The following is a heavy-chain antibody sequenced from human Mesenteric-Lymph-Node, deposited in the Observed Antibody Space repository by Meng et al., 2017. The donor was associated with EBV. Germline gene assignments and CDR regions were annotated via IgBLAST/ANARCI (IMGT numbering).Heavy chain of an antibody. D-gene: IGHD4-17*01. J-gene: IGHJ5*02. CDR2: IFYTGST. CDR1: GASISHGCHY. CDR3: ARDTNGDYGWVDP. V-gene: IGHV4-30-4*01. Sequence: GPGLRNPQQPLSLPCAVSGASISHGCHYLTWIRQPPGKGLEWIGYIFYTGSTYYNPSLKSRVTISLDISKNQFSLNLTSVTAADTAVYYCARDTNGDYGWVDPWGQGTLVTVSS.